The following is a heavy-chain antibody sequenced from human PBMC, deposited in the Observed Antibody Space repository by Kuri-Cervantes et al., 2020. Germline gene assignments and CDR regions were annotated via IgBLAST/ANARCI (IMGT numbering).Heavy chain of an antibody. CDR1: GYTFTSYY. V-gene: IGHV1-46*01. Sequence: ASVKVSCKASGYTFTSYYMHWVRQAPGQGLEWMGIINPSGGSTSYAQKFQGRVTMTRDTSTSTVYMELSSLRSEDTAVYYCASRLPPNWYFDLWGRGTLVTVSS. CDR2: INPSGGST. J-gene: IGHJ2*01. CDR3: ASRLPPNWYFDL.